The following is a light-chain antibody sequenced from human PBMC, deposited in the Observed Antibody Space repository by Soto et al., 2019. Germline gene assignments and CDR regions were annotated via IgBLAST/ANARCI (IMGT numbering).Light chain of an antibody. CDR2: GNS. Sequence: QSVLTQPPSVSGAPGQRVTMSCTGSSSNIGAGYDVHWYQQLPGTAPKLLIHGNSNRPSGVPDRFSGSKSGTSASLAITGLQAEDEADYYCQSYDSSLSGLVFGTGTKLTVL. CDR3: QSYDSSLSGLV. CDR1: SSNIGAGYD. J-gene: IGLJ1*01. V-gene: IGLV1-40*01.